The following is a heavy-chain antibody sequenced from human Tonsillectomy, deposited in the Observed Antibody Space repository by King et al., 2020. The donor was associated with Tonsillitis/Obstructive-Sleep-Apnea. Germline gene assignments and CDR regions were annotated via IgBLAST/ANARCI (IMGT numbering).Heavy chain of an antibody. D-gene: IGHD5-18*01. CDR2: IKSKTDDGTT. J-gene: IGHJ6*03. CDR3: TADRIQPLRVNSYYYMDV. Sequence: VQLVESGGGLVKPGGSLRLSCAASGFTFSNAWMSWVRQAPGKGLEWVGRIKSKTDDGTTDYAAPVKGRFTISRDDSKNTLYLQIYSLKTEDTAVYYGTADRIQPLRVNSYYYMDVWGKGTTVTVSS. V-gene: IGHV3-15*01. CDR1: GFTFSNAW.